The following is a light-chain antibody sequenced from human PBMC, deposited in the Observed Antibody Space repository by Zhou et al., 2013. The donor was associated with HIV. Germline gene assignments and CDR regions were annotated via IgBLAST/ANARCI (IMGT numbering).Light chain of an antibody. CDR1: QSVFSN. Sequence: EIVMTQSPSTLSVSPGERVTLSCRASQSVFSNLAWYQKKVGQAPRLLIFNGGTRAPGIPDRFGGSGFGTDFTLTISSLEPDDFAVYYCHQYGDSVTFGPGTKVDI. CDR2: NGG. J-gene: IGKJ3*01. CDR3: HQYGDSVT. V-gene: IGKV3-20*01.